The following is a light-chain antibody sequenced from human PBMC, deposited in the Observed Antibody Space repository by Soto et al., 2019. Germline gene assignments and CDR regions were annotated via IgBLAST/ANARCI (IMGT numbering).Light chain of an antibody. Sequence: EIVMTQSPATLSVSPGESVTLSCRASQSVRNKLAWYQQKPGQTPRLLIYDSSSRATGIPARFSGSGSGTEFTLTISSLQSEDFAVYYCQQYNNWPPEYTFGQGTKLEIK. J-gene: IGKJ2*01. V-gene: IGKV3-15*01. CDR1: QSVRNK. CDR3: QQYNNWPPEYT. CDR2: DSS.